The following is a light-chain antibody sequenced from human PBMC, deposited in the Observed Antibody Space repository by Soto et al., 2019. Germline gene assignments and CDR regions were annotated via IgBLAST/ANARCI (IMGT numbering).Light chain of an antibody. Sequence: QSVLTQPASVSGSPGQSITISCTGTSSDVGGYTYVSWYQQYPGKAPKLMIYDVSNRPSGISNRFSGSKSGNTASLTISGLQAEDGADYYCSSYTISSTLYVFGTGTKLTVL. CDR3: SSYTISSTLYV. CDR1: SSDVGGYTY. CDR2: DVS. V-gene: IGLV2-14*01. J-gene: IGLJ1*01.